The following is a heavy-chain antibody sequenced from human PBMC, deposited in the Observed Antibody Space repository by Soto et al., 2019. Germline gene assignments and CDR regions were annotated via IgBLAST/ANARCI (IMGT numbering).Heavy chain of an antibody. D-gene: IGHD2-15*01. V-gene: IGHV3-74*01. Sequence: VQLVESGGGLVQPGGSLRLSCVASEFSFSTSWMHWVRQAPGKGLMWVARIDTTGSTTTYADSVQGRFTISRANAKNTMYLQMNSVRDEDTAIYFCASVSAAQYYYGMDAWGQGTKVTVS. CDR2: IDTTGSTT. CDR3: ASVSAAQYYYGMDA. CDR1: EFSFSTSW. J-gene: IGHJ6*02.